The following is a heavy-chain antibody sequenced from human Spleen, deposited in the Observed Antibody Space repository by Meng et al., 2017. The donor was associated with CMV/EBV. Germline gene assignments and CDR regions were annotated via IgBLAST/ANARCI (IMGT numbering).Heavy chain of an antibody. Sequence: SGGSISSVDYYWSLIRQPPGKGLEWIEYIYYSGRTYYNPSLKSRVTISVDTSKNQFSLKLSSVTAADTAVYYCARGDNGGWFDPWGQGTLVTVSS. CDR3: ARGDNGGWFDP. D-gene: IGHD2-8*01. CDR1: GGSISSVDYY. J-gene: IGHJ5*02. CDR2: IYYSGRT. V-gene: IGHV4-30-4*08.